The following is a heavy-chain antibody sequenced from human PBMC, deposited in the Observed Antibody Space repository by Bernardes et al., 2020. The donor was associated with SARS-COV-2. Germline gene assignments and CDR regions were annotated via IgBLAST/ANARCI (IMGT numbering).Heavy chain of an antibody. V-gene: IGHV3-64*02. CDR2: ISSNGGGT. CDR1: GFTLNSHA. Sequence: GGSLRHSCIASGFTLNSHAMHWVRQAPGKGLKNVAGISSNGGGTTYADSVKGRVTISRDNFKNTLYLQMGSLRPEDMAVYYCARADFSGWDPDYGLDVWGQGTTVTVSS. J-gene: IGHJ6*02. D-gene: IGHD6-19*01. CDR3: ARADFSGWDPDYGLDV.